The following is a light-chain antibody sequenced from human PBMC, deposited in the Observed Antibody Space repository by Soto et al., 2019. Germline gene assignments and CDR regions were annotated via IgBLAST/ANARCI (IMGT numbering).Light chain of an antibody. V-gene: IGLV2-14*01. Sequence: QSALTQPASVSGSPGQSITISCTGTSSDVGGYNYVSWYQQHPGKAPKLMIYDVSYRPSGVSNRLSGSKYGNTASLTISGLQAEDEADYYCSSYTSSSARLVVFGGGTKVTVL. CDR1: SSDVGGYNY. J-gene: IGLJ2*01. CDR3: SSYTSSSARLVV. CDR2: DVS.